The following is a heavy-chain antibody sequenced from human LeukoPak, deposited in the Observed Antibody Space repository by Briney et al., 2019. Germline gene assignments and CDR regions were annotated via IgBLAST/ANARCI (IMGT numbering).Heavy chain of an antibody. V-gene: IGHV4-4*02. Sequence: SETLSLACAVSGGSISSNNWWGWVRQPPGKGLEWIGEIYHSGSPNYNPSLKSRVTISVDKSRNHFSLNLSSVTAADTAVYYCARVNINNWHSCDYWGQGTLVTVSS. CDR1: GGSISSNNW. CDR3: ARVNINNWHSCDY. D-gene: IGHD1-1*01. J-gene: IGHJ4*02. CDR2: IYHSGSP.